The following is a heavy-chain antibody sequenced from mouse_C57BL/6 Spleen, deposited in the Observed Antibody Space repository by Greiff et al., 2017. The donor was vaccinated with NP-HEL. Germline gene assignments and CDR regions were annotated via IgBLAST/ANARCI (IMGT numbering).Heavy chain of an antibody. CDR1: GFNIKDDY. D-gene: IGHD2-4*01. CDR3: TTSYDYDDYYAMDY. J-gene: IGHJ4*01. CDR2: IDPENGDT. V-gene: IGHV14-4*01. Sequence: VQLQQSGAELVRPGASVKSSCTASGFNIKDDYMHWVKQRPEQGLEWIGWIDPENGDTEYASKFQGKATITADTSSNTAYLQLSSLTSEDTAVYYCTTSYDYDDYYAMDYWGQGTSVTVSS.